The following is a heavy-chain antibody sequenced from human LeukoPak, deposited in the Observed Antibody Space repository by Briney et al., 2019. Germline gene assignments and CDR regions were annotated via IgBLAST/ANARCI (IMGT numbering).Heavy chain of an antibody. CDR2: IRYDGSNK. CDR3: ATHSGSYFGIDY. Sequence: PGGSLRLSCAASGFTFSSYGMHWVRQAPGKGLEWVAFIRYDGSNKYYADSVKGRFTISRDNSKNTLYLQMNSLRAEDTAVYYCATHSGSYFGIDYWGQGTLVTVSS. V-gene: IGHV3-30*02. J-gene: IGHJ4*02. D-gene: IGHD1-26*01. CDR1: GFTFSSYG.